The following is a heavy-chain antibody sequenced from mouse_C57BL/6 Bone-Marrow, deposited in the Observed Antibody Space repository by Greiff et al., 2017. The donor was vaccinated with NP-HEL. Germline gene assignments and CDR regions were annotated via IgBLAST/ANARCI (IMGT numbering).Heavy chain of an antibody. Sequence: EVMLVESGGGLVQPKGSLKLSCAASGFTFTTYAMHWVRQAPGKGLEWVARIRSKSSTYATYYADSVKDRFPISRDDSQSMLYLQLNNLKTEDTAMYDCVRAYDGYFLFAYWGQGTLVTVSA. D-gene: IGHD2-3*01. J-gene: IGHJ3*01. CDR3: VRAYDGYFLFAY. CDR1: GFTFTTYA. CDR2: IRSKSSTYAT. V-gene: IGHV10-3*01.